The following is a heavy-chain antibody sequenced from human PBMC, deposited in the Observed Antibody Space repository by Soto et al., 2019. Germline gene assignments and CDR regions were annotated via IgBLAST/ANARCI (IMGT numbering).Heavy chain of an antibody. Sequence: GGSVRLSCAASGFPFHNFALNLVRQSPGRGPEWVSSVSGSGGSTYYADSVKGRFTVSRDNSKNTLFLQMNSLRVEDTAMYYCAKDPPSGYGRAFEVSGQGNMVTVSS. CDR1: GFPFHNFA. J-gene: IGHJ3*01. D-gene: IGHD5-18*01. CDR3: AKDPPSGYGRAFEV. CDR2: VSGSGGST. V-gene: IGHV3-23*01.